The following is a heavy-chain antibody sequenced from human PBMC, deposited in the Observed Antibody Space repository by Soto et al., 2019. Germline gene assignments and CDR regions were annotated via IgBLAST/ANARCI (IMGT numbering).Heavy chain of an antibody. D-gene: IGHD2-21*02. CDR1: GDTFTDYY. J-gene: IGHJ4*02. CDR3: ARGGHVVVVTAALDY. V-gene: IGHV1-46*01. Sequence: QVQLVQSGAEVKKPGASVKVSCKASGDTFTDYYIHWVRQAPGQGLEWMGTVNPSGGHTTYAQHFLSNVTTTXXXSXXTIYRELTSLTSEDTAVYYCARGGHVVVVTAALDYWGQGTLVTVSS. CDR2: VNPSGGHT.